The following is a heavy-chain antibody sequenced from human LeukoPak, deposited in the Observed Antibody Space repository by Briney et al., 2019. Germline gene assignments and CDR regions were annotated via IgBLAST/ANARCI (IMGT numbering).Heavy chain of an antibody. V-gene: IGHV4-39*02. D-gene: IGHD4-23*01. CDR3: AALGLGTTEVNH. CDR2: IFYTGST. J-gene: IGHJ5*02. CDR1: GSSIRNNDYY. Sequence: SETLSLTCTVSGSSIRNNDYYWGCIRQTPGKGLEWIGSIFYTGSTYSNPSLKSRVTLSVDTSKNHFSLKLTSATPADTGVYFCAALGLGTTEVNHWGQGTRVIVSS.